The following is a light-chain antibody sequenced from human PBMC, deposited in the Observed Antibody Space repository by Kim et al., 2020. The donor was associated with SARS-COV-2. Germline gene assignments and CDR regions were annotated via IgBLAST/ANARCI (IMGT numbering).Light chain of an antibody. CDR3: QQYTNLPYT. Sequence: SASVRDRVTITCQASQGINNFLNWYQQKPGRAPKLLIYDASSLEAGVPSRFSGSGSGTDFTLTISSLQPEDIATYYCQQYTNLPYTFGQGTKLEI. CDR1: QGINNF. J-gene: IGKJ2*01. CDR2: DAS. V-gene: IGKV1-33*01.